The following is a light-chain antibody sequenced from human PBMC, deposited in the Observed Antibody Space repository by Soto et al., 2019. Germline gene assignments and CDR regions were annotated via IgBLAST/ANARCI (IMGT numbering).Light chain of an antibody. CDR3: QQRGT. V-gene: IGKV3-20*01. Sequence: EIVLTQSPGTLSLSPGERATLSCRASQSVSASFLAWYQQKPGQAPRLLIYGASSRAPGIPDRFSGSGSGTDFTLTISRLEPEDAAVYYCQQRGTFGQGTKLEIK. CDR1: QSVSASF. J-gene: IGKJ2*02. CDR2: GAS.